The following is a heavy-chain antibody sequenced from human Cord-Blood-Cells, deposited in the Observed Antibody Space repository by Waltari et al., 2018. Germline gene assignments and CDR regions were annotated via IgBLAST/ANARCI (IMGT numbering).Heavy chain of an antibody. D-gene: IGHD2-2*02. CDR2: IYYSGST. CDR1: GGSISSSSYY. V-gene: IGHV4-39*01. Sequence: QLQLQESGPGLVKPSETLSLTCTVSGGSISSSSYYWGWIRQPPGKGLEWIGSIYYSGSTYYNPSLKSRVTISVDTSKNQFSLKLSSVTAADTAVYYCARHPVHDIVVVPAAISWFDPWGQGTLVTVSS. CDR3: ARHPVHDIVVVPAAISWFDP. J-gene: IGHJ5*02.